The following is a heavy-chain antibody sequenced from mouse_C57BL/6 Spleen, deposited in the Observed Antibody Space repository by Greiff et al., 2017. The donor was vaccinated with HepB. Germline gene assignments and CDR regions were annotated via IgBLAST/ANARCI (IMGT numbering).Heavy chain of an antibody. CDR3: ARWTTVVGSFDY. J-gene: IGHJ2*01. CDR2: INPSNGGT. CDR1: GYTFTSYW. Sequence: QVQLQQPGTELVKPGASVKLSCKASGYTFTSYWMHWVKQRPGQGLEWIGNINPSNGGTNYNEKFKSKSTLTVDKSSSTAYMQLSSRTSEDSAVYYCARWTTVVGSFDYWGQGTTLTVSS. V-gene: IGHV1-53*01. D-gene: IGHD1-1*01.